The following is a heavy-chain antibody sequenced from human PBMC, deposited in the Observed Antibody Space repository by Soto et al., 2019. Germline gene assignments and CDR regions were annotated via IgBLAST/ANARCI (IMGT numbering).Heavy chain of an antibody. Sequence: SETLSLTCTVSGGSISSYYWSWIRQPPGKGLEWIGYIYYSGSTYYNPSLKSRVTISVDTSKNQFSLKLSSVTAADTAVYYCARHAGGYDFDYWGQGTLVTVSS. CDR1: GGSISSYY. CDR2: IYYSGST. CDR3: ARHAGGYDFDY. D-gene: IGHD5-12*01. V-gene: IGHV4-59*04. J-gene: IGHJ4*02.